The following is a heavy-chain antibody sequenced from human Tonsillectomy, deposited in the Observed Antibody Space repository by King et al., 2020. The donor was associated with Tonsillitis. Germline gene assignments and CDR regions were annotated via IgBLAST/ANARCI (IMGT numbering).Heavy chain of an antibody. CDR3: ARNDFGNNPYWFDP. Sequence: VQLVESGGGLVQPGRSLRLSCATFGFTFGDFGMSWFRQAPGKGLEWVSLIRSKVFGGTTEYAASVKGRFTISRDDSKSIAYLQMDSLKTEDTAVYFCARNDFGNNPYWFDPWGQGTLVSVSS. CDR2: IRSKVFGGTT. CDR1: GFTFGDFG. J-gene: IGHJ5*02. D-gene: IGHD4/OR15-4a*01. V-gene: IGHV3-49*03.